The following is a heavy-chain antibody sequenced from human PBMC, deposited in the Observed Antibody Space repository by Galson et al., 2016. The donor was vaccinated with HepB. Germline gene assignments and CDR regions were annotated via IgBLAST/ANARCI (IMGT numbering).Heavy chain of an antibody. J-gene: IGHJ2*01. Sequence: SLRLSCAASGFTFKSFAMHWVRQAPGKGPEWVALISHDGFRKYFAASVKGRFIISRDNSKNTVSLQMDSLTTEDTAVYYCTRGRESSDDFWSAIMDWYYDHWGRGTLVT. CDR1: GFTFKSFA. CDR2: ISHDGFRK. D-gene: IGHD3-3*01. V-gene: IGHV3-30*04. CDR3: TRGRESSDDFWSAIMDWYYDH.